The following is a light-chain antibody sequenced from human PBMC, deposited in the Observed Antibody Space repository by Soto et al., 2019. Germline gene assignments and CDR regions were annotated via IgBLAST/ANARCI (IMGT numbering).Light chain of an antibody. CDR2: DNN. CDR3: GSWDSSLSVVI. CDR1: SSNIGNNY. V-gene: IGLV1-51*01. J-gene: IGLJ2*01. Sequence: QAVVMQPPSVSAAPGQKVTISCSGSSSNIGNNYVSWYEQLPGTAPKLLIYDNNKRPSGIPDRFSGSKSGTSATLGITGLQSGDEADYYCGSWDSSLSVVIFGGGTKLTVL.